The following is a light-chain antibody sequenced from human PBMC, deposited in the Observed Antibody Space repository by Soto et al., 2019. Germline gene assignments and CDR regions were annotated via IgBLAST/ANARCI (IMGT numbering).Light chain of an antibody. CDR1: SGDVGGHNA. CDR2: DVY. Sequence: QSALTQPASVSGSPGQSITLSCTGTSGDVGGHNAVSWYQQHPGQAPKLLIYDVYNLPSGASNRFSGSKAGNMASLTISGREAAVVGDCNCRSLERGGANVFGPG. V-gene: IGLV2-14*03. CDR3: RSLERGGANV. J-gene: IGLJ1*01.